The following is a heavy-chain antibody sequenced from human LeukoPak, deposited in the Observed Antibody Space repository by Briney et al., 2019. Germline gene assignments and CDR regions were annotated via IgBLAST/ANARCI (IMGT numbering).Heavy chain of an antibody. CDR2: ISYDGSNK. D-gene: IGHD2-2*01. CDR3: AKEVVPAAMSNWFDP. Sequence: GGSLRLSCAASGFTFSSYGMHWVRQAPGKGLEGVEVISYDGSNKYYADSVKGRFTISRDNSKNTLYLQMNSLRAEDTAVYYCAKEVVPAAMSNWFDPWGQGTLVTVSS. CDR1: GFTFSSYG. V-gene: IGHV3-30*18. J-gene: IGHJ5*02.